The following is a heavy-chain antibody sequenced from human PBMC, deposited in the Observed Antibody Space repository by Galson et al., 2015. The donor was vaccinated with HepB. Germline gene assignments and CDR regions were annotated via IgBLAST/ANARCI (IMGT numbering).Heavy chain of an antibody. Sequence: SVKVSCKASGYTSTSYAMHWVRQAPGQRLEWMGWINAGNGNTKYSQKFQGRVTITRDTSASTAYMELSSLRSEDTAVYYCARSPIAARSVAYFDYWGQGTLVTVSS. CDR3: ARSPIAARSVAYFDY. J-gene: IGHJ4*02. CDR1: GYTSTSYA. D-gene: IGHD6-6*01. CDR2: INAGNGNT. V-gene: IGHV1-3*01.